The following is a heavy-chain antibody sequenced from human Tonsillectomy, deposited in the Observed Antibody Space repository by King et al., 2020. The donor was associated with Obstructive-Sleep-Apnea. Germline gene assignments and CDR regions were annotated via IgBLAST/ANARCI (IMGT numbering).Heavy chain of an antibody. V-gene: IGHV1-69*10. CDR2: VIPILGVA. CDR1: GGTFSSYA. J-gene: IGHJ5*02. Sequence: QLVQSGAEVKKPGSSVKVSCKASGGTFSSYAISWVRQAPGQGLEWMGGVIPILGVANYEQKFQGRVTITAAKSTRTAYMELSSLRSEDTAVYYCARGEVGATPNWFDPWGQGTLVTVSS. D-gene: IGHD1-26*01. CDR3: ARGEVGATPNWFDP.